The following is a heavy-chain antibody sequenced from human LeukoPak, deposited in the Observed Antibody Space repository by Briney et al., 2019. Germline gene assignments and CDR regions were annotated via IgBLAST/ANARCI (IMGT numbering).Heavy chain of an antibody. CDR1: GYTFTGYY. Sequence: ASVKVSCKASGYTFTGYYMHWVRQAPGQGLEWMGRINPNSGGTNYAQKFQGRVTMTRDTSISTAYMEPSRLRSDDTAVYYCARVVGDCSSANCYGGYASDIWGQGTMVTVSS. CDR2: INPNSGGT. J-gene: IGHJ3*02. V-gene: IGHV1-2*06. D-gene: IGHD2-2*01. CDR3: ARVVGDCSSANCYGGYASDI.